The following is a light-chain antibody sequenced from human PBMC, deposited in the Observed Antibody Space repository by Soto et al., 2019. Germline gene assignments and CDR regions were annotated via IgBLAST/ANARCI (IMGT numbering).Light chain of an antibody. CDR3: QQYNNWPPIT. CDR2: DAS. CDR1: QSISGN. Sequence: EIVMTQSPATLSVSPGERATLSCRASQSISGNLAWYQQKPGQAPRLLIYDASDRATGIPARFSGSGSGTEFTLSISSLQSEDSAVYYCQQYNNWPPITFGQGTRLEIK. J-gene: IGKJ5*01. V-gene: IGKV3D-15*01.